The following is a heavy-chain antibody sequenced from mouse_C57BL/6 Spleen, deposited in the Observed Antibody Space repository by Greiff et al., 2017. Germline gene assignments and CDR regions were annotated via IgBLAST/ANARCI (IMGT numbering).Heavy chain of an antibody. J-gene: IGHJ2*01. CDR2: IYPSDSET. CDR3: ARGDNYGYFDY. Sequence: QVQLQQPGAELVRPGSSVKLSCKASGYTFTSYWMDWVKQRPGQGLEWIGNIYPSDSETHYNQKFKDKATLTVAKSSSTAYMQLSSLTSEDSAVDYCARGDNYGYFDYWGQGTTLTVSS. D-gene: IGHD3-3*01. V-gene: IGHV1-61*01. CDR1: GYTFTSYW.